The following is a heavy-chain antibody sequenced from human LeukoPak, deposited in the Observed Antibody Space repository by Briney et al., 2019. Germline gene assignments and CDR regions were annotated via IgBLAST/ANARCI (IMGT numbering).Heavy chain of an antibody. Sequence: SETLSLTCTVSGGSISSYYWSWIRQPPGKGLEWIGYIYTSGSTNYNPSLKSRVTISVDTSKNQFSLKLSSVTAADTAVYYCATFTAYTVVTPYAFDIWGQGTMVTVSS. V-gene: IGHV4-4*09. CDR2: IYTSGST. J-gene: IGHJ3*02. D-gene: IGHD4-23*01. CDR1: GGSISSYY. CDR3: ATFTAYTVVTPYAFDI.